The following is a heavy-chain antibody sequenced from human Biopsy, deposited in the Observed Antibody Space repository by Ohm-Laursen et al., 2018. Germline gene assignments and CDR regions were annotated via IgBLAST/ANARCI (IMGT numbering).Heavy chain of an antibody. V-gene: IGHV3-33*01. J-gene: IGHJ6*02. D-gene: IGHD3-10*01. Sequence: SLRLSCTVSGFTFSSYGIHWVRQAPGKGLEWVAVIWYDGSNKYSADSVKGRFSISRDNSKNTVYLQMNSLRAADTAVYYCARDRYYGSESYYSHYNMDVWGQGTTVSVSS. CDR2: IWYDGSNK. CDR1: GFTFSSYG. CDR3: ARDRYYGSESYYSHYNMDV.